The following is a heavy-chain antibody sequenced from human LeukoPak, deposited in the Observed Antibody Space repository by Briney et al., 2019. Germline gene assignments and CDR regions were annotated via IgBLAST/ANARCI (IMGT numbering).Heavy chain of an antibody. CDR1: GFIFSTCA. V-gene: IGHV3-23*01. CDR3: AKGKGFMATVSFDY. D-gene: IGHD5-24*01. J-gene: IGHJ4*02. Sequence: GGSLRLSCTASGFIFSTCAMSWVRQAPGKGLEWVSAISGSGGTTYYADSVKGRFTISRDNSKNTLYLQMNSLRAEDTAVYYCAKGKGFMATVSFDYWGQGTLVTVSS. CDR2: ISGSGGTT.